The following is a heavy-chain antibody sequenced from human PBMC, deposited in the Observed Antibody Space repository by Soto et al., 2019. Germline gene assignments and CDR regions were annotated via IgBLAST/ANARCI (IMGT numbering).Heavy chain of an antibody. V-gene: IGHV1-58*01. CDR1: GFTFTNSA. CDR2: IVVGSGST. Sequence: ASVKVSCKASGFTFTNSAVKWVRQARGQRLEWIGWIVVGSGSTDYAQKFQERVTLTRDMSTSTAYMELSSLRSEETAVYYCAADKGYSYGYGSYWGQGTLVTVSS. CDR3: AADKGYSYGYGSY. J-gene: IGHJ4*02. D-gene: IGHD5-18*01.